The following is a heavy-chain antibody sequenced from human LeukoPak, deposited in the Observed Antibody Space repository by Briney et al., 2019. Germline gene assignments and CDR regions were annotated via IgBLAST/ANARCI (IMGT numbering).Heavy chain of an antibody. Sequence: GGSLRLSCAASGFSLSIYGVNWVRQAPGKGLEWVSGLTGSSAIAYYVGSVKGRFTVSRDDSKNTVYLQMSSLRVDDTAIYYCAKSGASPLYHMDVWGKGATVTVSS. J-gene: IGHJ6*03. CDR2: LTGSSAIA. CDR1: GFSLSIYG. CDR3: AKSGASPLYHMDV. V-gene: IGHV3-23*01. D-gene: IGHD1-26*01.